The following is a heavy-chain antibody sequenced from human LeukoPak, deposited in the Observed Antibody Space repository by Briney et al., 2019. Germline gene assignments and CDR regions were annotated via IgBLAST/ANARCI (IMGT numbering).Heavy chain of an antibody. J-gene: IGHJ6*03. CDR1: GFTFSSYS. V-gene: IGHV3-21*01. CDR3: ARNAGTTYYYYYYMDV. Sequence: GGSLRLSCAASGFTFSSYSMNWVRQAPGKGLEWVSSISSSSSYIYYADSVKGRFTISRDNAKNSLYLQINSLRAEDTAVYYCARNAGTTYYYYYYMDVWGKGTTVTVSS. D-gene: IGHD1-7*01. CDR2: ISSSSSYI.